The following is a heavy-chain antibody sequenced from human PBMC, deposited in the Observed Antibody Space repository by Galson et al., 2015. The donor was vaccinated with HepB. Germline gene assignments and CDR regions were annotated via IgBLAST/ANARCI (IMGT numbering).Heavy chain of an antibody. D-gene: IGHD6-19*01. V-gene: IGHV3-30*04. CDR1: GFTFSSYA. CDR2: ISYDGSNK. CDR3: ARGSAVAASIDY. J-gene: IGHJ4*02. Sequence: SLRPSCAASGFTFSSYAMHWVRQAPGKGLEWVAVISYDGSNKYYTDSVKGRFTISRDNSKNTLYLQMNSLRAEDTAVYYCARGSAVAASIDYWGQGTLVTVSS.